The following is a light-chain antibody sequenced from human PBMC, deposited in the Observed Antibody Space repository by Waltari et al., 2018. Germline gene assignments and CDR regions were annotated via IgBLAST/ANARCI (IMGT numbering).Light chain of an antibody. CDR2: KAN. V-gene: IGLV8-61*01. Sequence: QTVVTQEPSLSVSPGGTVTLTCALSSGSLSTTSYATWYQQTPGQAPRHLVDKANARSSGVPDRFSGSILGNTAALTITGAQADDESDYYCALYMGSGIWVFGGGTRLTVL. CDR3: ALYMGSGIWV. CDR1: SGSLSTTSY. J-gene: IGLJ3*02.